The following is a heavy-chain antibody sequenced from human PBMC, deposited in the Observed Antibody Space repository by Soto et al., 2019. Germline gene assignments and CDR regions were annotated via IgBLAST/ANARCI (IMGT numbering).Heavy chain of an antibody. V-gene: IGHV2-5*02. CDR3: AHRVLRTVFGLVTTTAIYFDF. Sequence: QITLNESGPTQVKPRQTLTLTCTFSGFSLTTSGVGVGWIRQSPGKAPEWLALISWDDDKRYSPSLQSRLTNTNDPYKHHVVLTIADLDPADTATYYCAHRVLRTVFGLVTTTAIYFDFWGQGTPVAVSS. D-gene: IGHD3-3*01. CDR1: GFSLTTSGVG. J-gene: IGHJ4*02. CDR2: ISWDDDK.